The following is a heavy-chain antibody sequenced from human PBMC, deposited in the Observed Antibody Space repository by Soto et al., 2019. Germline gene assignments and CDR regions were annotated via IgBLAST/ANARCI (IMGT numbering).Heavy chain of an antibody. CDR3: ARGPSGSCPFDY. V-gene: IGHV3-64*01. D-gene: IGHD1-26*01. CDR2: ISSNGGST. CDR1: GFTFSSYA. J-gene: IGHJ4*02. Sequence: GGSLRLCYAASGFTFSSYAMHWVRQAPGKGLEYVSAISSNGGSTYYANSVKGRFTISRDNSKNTLYLQMGSLRAEDMAVYYCARGPSGSCPFDYWGQGTLVTVSS.